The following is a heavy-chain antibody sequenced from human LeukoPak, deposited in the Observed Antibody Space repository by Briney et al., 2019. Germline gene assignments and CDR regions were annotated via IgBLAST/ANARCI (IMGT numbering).Heavy chain of an antibody. CDR3: ARATYYYDSSGPGYYYYMDV. D-gene: IGHD3-22*01. V-gene: IGHV3-21*01. Sequence: GGSLRLSCAASGFTFSSNNMHWVRQAPGKGLEWVSSITSSSTYIYYADSVKGRFTISRDNAKNSLYLQMNSLRAEDTAVYYCARATYYYDSSGPGYYYYMDVWGKGTTVTVSS. CDR2: ITSSSTYI. J-gene: IGHJ6*03. CDR1: GFTFSSNN.